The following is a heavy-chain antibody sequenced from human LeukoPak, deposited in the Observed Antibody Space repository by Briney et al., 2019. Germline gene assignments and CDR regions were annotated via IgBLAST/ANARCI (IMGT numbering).Heavy chain of an antibody. CDR3: ARGRQYYDFWSGPYFDY. J-gene: IGHJ4*02. V-gene: IGHV4-34*01. CDR1: GGSFSGYY. Sequence: SETLSLTCAVYGGSFYGGSFSGYYWSWIRQPPGRGLEWIGEINHSGSTNYNPSLKSRVTISVDTSKNQFSLKLSSVTAADTAVYYCARGRQYYDFWSGPYFDYWGQGTLVTVSS. D-gene: IGHD3-3*01. CDR2: INHSGST.